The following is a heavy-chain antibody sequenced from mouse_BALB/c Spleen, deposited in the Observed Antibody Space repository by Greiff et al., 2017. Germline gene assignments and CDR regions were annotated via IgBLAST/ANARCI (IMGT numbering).Heavy chain of an antibody. CDR3: ARGGGLRGAFAY. Sequence: VQRVESGPGLVQPSQSLSITCTVSGFSLTSYGVHWVRQSPGKGLEWLGVIWSGGSTDYNAAFISRLSISKDNSKSQVFFKMNSLQANDTAIYYCARGGGLRGAFAYWGQGTLVTVSA. J-gene: IGHJ3*01. CDR1: GFSLTSYG. CDR2: IWSGGST. D-gene: IGHD2-4*01. V-gene: IGHV2-2*02.